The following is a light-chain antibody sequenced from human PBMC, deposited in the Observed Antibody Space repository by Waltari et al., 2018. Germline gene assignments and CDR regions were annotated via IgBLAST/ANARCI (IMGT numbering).Light chain of an antibody. CDR1: SSNIGARYD. J-gene: IGLJ2*01. Sequence: QSVLTQPPSVSGAPGPRVTIPCAGNSSNIGARYDVHCYQKLPGTAPTLPIYALNNLPSGVPDRFSGAKSGTSAALAITGLQAEEEADYYCQSYDISLSGVIFGGGTKLTVL. CDR2: ALN. CDR3: QSYDISLSGVI. V-gene: IGLV1-40*01.